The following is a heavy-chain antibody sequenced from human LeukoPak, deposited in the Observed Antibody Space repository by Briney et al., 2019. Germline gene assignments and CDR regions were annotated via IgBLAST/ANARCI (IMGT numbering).Heavy chain of an antibody. CDR1: GFTVSSNY. CDR2: IYSGGST. J-gene: IGHJ6*03. Sequence: PGGSLRLSCAASGFTVSSNYMSWVRQAPGKGLEWVSVIYSGGSTYYADSVKGRFTISRDNSKNTLYLQMNSLRAEDTAVYYCASSIAVGIYYYYMDVWGKGTTVTVSS. D-gene: IGHD6-19*01. CDR3: ASSIAVGIYYYYMDV. V-gene: IGHV3-53*01.